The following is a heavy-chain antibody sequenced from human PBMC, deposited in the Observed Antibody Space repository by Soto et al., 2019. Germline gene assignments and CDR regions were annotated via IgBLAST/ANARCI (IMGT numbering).Heavy chain of an antibody. CDR1: GGTFRTNA. CDR2: IIPIFPTP. V-gene: IGHV1-69*12. J-gene: IGHJ6*02. D-gene: IGHD3-10*01. Sequence: QVQLVQSGAEVKKPGSSVKISCKASGGTFRTNACSWVRQAPGQGLEWMGGIIPIFPTPDYPQKFQGRVTITADESTTTTYMELSSLRSEDTATYYCAKDKDRQQLGGNYYYIMDVWGQGTTVTVSS. CDR3: AKDKDRQQLGGNYYYIMDV.